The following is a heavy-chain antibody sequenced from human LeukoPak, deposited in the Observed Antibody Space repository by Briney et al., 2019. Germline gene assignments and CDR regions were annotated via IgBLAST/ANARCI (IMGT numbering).Heavy chain of an antibody. D-gene: IGHD2-15*01. CDR2: INQDGSET. J-gene: IGHJ4*02. CDR1: GFTFSSFW. CDR3: AKGPERRGFCSGGSCYSDY. Sequence: PGGSLRLSCAASGFTFSSFWMSWVRQAPGKGLEWVANINQDGSETYYVDSVKGRFTISRDNAKNSLYLQMNSLRAEDTAVYYCAKGPERRGFCSGGSCYSDYWGQGTLVTVSS. V-gene: IGHV3-7*05.